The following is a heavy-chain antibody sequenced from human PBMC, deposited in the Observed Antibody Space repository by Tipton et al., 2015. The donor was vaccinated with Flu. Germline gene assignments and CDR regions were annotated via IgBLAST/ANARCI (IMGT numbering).Heavy chain of an antibody. CDR1: GFTFSDYW. J-gene: IGHJ4*02. Sequence: SLRLSCAASGFTFSDYWMAWVRQAPGKGLEWVANIKQDESERYYVDSVKGRFTISRDNAKNSLFLQMNSLRAEDTAVYYCTRRLVEDWGQGTQVTVSS. V-gene: IGHV3-7*01. CDR3: TRRLVED. CDR2: IKQDESER.